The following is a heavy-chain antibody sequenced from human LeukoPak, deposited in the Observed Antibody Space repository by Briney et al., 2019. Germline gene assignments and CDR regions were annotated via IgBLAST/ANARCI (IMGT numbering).Heavy chain of an antibody. CDR1: GYTFSGYY. CDR3: ARVSGGYSYGRLQELHY. Sequence: GASVKVSCKASGYTFSGYYMHWERQAPGQGLEWMGWINPNSGGTNYAQKFQGRVTMTRDTSISTAYMELSRLRSGDTAVYYCARVSGGYSYGRLQELHYWGQGTLVTVSS. V-gene: IGHV1-2*02. CDR2: INPNSGGT. J-gene: IGHJ4*02. D-gene: IGHD5-18*01.